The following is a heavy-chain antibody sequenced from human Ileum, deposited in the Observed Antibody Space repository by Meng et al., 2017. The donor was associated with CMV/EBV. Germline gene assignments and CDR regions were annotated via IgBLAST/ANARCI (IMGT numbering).Heavy chain of an antibody. CDR1: GFSLVANAVG. V-gene: IGHV2-5*02. Sequence: TCTFSGFSLVANAVGVGWFRQPRGQALEWLAFIYWGDHKYYNASLQSRLAINKDTSKNHVVLTMTNMDPVDTATYYCAHGSGWLCDFWGQGILVTVSS. CDR3: AHGSGWLCDF. D-gene: IGHD6-19*01. J-gene: IGHJ4*02. CDR2: IYWGDHK.